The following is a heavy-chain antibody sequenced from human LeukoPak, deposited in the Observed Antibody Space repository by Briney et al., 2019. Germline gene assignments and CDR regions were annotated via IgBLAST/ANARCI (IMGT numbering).Heavy chain of an antibody. D-gene: IGHD3-22*01. CDR2: IIPIFGTA. J-gene: IGHJ3*02. Sequence: SVKVSCKASGGTFSSYAISWVRQAPGQGLEWMGGIIPIFGTANYAQKFQGRVTITADESASTAYMELSSLRSEDTAVYYCARVLIWGYYDSSGTAGAFDIWGQGTMVTVSS. V-gene: IGHV1-69*13. CDR1: GGTFSSYA. CDR3: ARVLIWGYYDSSGTAGAFDI.